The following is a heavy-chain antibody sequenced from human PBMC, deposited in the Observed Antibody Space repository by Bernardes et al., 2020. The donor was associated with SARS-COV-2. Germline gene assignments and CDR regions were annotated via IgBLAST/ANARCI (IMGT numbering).Heavy chain of an antibody. V-gene: IGHV5-51*01. CDR3: ARLGGSYTEGFFDY. CDR1: GYSFTSYW. J-gene: IGHJ4*02. CDR2: IYPDDSDT. D-gene: IGHD1-26*01. Sequence: GESLKISCKGSGYSFTSYWIGWVRQMPGKGLECMGIIYPDDSDTRYSPSFEGQVTISADKSINAAYLQWSSLRASDTAMYYCARLGGSYTEGFFDYWGQGTLLTVSS.